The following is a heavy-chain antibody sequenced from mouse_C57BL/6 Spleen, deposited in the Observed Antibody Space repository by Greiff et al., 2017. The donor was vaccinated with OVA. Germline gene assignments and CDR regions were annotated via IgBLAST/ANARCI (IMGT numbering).Heavy chain of an antibody. CDR2: ISYDGSN. V-gene: IGHV3-6*01. Sequence: EVHLVESGPGLVKPSQSLSLTCSVTGYSITSGYYWNWIRQFPGNKLEWMGYISYDGSNNYNPSLKNRISITRDTSKNQFFLKLNSVTTEDTATYYCAITGTGYFDVWGTGTTVTVSS. CDR1: GYSITSGYY. CDR3: AITGTGYFDV. D-gene: IGHD4-1*01. J-gene: IGHJ1*03.